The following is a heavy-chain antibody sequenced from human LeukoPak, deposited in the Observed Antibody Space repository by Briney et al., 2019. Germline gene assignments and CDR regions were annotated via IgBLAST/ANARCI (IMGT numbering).Heavy chain of an antibody. CDR1: GFTFSSYA. CDR2: ISGSGGST. J-gene: IGHJ5*02. D-gene: IGHD3-10*01. Sequence: PGGSLRLSCAASGFTFSSYAMSWVRQAPGKGLEWVSAISGSGGSTYYADSVKGRFTISRDNSKNTLYLQMNSLRAEDTAVYYCAKERWCPRFGELFGWFDPWGQGTLVTVSS. CDR3: AKERWCPRFGELFGWFDP. V-gene: IGHV3-23*01.